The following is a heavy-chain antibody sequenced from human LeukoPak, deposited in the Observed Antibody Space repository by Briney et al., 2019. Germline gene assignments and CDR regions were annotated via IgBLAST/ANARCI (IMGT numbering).Heavy chain of an antibody. Sequence: PGGSPRPSCVDSGFTFTNAWMSWVRQAPGKGLEWIGRIKSKTDGETTNYAEPVRGRFTISRDDSKSAVYLQMNSLKIEDTAVYYCTTDLGTYYHGSQRLIPIDYWGQGTLATVSS. J-gene: IGHJ4*02. CDR2: IKSKTDGETT. CDR1: GFTFTNAW. D-gene: IGHD3-10*01. V-gene: IGHV3-15*01. CDR3: TTDLGTYYHGSQRLIPIDY.